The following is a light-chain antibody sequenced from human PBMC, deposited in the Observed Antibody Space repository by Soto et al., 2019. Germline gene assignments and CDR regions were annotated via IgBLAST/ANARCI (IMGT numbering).Light chain of an antibody. Sequence: DIQMTQSPSSLSASVVDRVTITCRASQSINRYINWYQQKPGKAPKLLINAASSLQSGVPSRFSGSGSGTDFTLTISNLQPEDFATYYCQQTYTTPFTFGPGTKVDI. J-gene: IGKJ3*01. CDR3: QQTYTTPFT. V-gene: IGKV1-39*01. CDR1: QSINRY. CDR2: AAS.